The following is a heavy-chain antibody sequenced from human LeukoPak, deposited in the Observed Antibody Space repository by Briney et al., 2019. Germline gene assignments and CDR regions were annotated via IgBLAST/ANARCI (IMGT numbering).Heavy chain of an antibody. CDR1: GYPFTGYF. D-gene: IGHD5-24*01. CDR2: LNPSSGGT. Sequence: ASVKVSCKASGYPFTGYFMHWVRQAPRQGLEWMGWLNPSSGGTNYAQKFQGRVTMTRDTSISTAYMELNTLRSDDTAVYYCAADGYNYPGYWGQGTLVTVSS. CDR3: AADGYNYPGY. J-gene: IGHJ4*02. V-gene: IGHV1-2*02.